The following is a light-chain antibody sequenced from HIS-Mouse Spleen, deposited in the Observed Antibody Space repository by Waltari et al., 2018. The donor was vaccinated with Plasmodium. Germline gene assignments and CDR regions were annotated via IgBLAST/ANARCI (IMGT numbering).Light chain of an antibody. J-gene: IGKJ1*01. Sequence: DIQMTQSPSTLSASVGDRVTITCRASQSISSWLAWYQQKPGKAPKLLIYQASSLESGVSTRFSGSESGTECTLTISSLQPDDFATYYCQQYNSYWTFGQGTKVEIK. CDR1: QSISSW. CDR3: QQYNSYWT. CDR2: QAS. V-gene: IGKV1-5*03.